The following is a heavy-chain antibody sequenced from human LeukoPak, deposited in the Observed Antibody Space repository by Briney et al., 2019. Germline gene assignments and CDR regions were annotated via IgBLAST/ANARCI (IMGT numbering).Heavy chain of an antibody. CDR3: ARRAGVAPFDY. CDR2: IIPIFGTA. D-gene: IGHD2-8*01. J-gene: IGHJ4*02. V-gene: IGHV1-69*06. CDR1: GYTLTSYA. Sequence: GASVKVSCRASGYTLTSYAIRWVRQAPGQGLEWMGGIIPIFGTANYAQKFQGRATITADKSTSTAYMELSSLRSEDTAVYYCARRAGVAPFDYWGQGTLVTVSS.